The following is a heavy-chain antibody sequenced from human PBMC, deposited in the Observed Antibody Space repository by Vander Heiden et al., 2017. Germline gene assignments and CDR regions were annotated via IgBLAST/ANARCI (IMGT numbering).Heavy chain of an antibody. J-gene: IGHJ4*02. V-gene: IGHV3-21*01. Sequence: EVQLVESGGGLVKPGGSLRRSCAASGFTFSTHTMNWVRQAPGKGLEWVSSISSSSTYIYYADSVKGRFTISRDNAKNSLYLQMNSLRAEDTAVYYCVRGLVDYWGQGTLVTVSS. CDR3: VRGLVDY. CDR1: GFTFSTHT. D-gene: IGHD6-19*01. CDR2: ISSSSTYI.